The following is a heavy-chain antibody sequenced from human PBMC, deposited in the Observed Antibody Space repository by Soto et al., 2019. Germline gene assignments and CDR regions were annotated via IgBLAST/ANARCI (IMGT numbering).Heavy chain of an antibody. V-gene: IGHV5-10-1*01. Sequence: GESLKISCKGSGYSFTSYWINWVRQMPGKGLEWMGRIDPSDSYTNYSPSFQGHVTISADKSISTAYLQWSSLKASDTAMYYCARQGTMVRGAMSAKDVWCKATTVTVSS. CDR2: IDPSDSYT. CDR3: ARQGTMVRGAMSAKDV. J-gene: IGHJ6*04. D-gene: IGHD3-10*01. CDR1: GYSFTSYW.